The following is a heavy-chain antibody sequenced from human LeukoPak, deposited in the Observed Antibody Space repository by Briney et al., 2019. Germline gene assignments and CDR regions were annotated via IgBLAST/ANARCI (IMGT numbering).Heavy chain of an antibody. CDR2: ISSSSSYI. CDR3: ARERDVDTDAFDI. J-gene: IGHJ3*02. V-gene: IGHV3-21*01. CDR1: GFTFSSYS. Sequence: PGGSLRLSCAASGFTFSSYSMTWVRQAPGKGLEWVSSISSSSSYIYYADSVKGRFTISRDNAKNSLYLQMNSLRAEDTAVYYCARERDVDTDAFDIWGQGTMVTVSS. D-gene: IGHD5-18*01.